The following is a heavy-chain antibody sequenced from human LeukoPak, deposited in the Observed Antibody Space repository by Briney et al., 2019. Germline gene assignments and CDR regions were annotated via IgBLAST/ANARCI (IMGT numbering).Heavy chain of an antibody. CDR2: ISDSGGTT. CDR3: AKDLGTGRITIFGVVVLGIDY. Sequence: GGSLRLSCAASGFTFSSYAMSWVRQAPGKGLEWVSCISDSGGTTYYADSVKGRFTISRDNSKTTLYLQMNSLRAEDTAVYYCAKDLGTGRITIFGVVVLGIDYWGQGTLVTVSS. D-gene: IGHD3-3*01. CDR1: GFTFSSYA. V-gene: IGHV3-23*01. J-gene: IGHJ4*02.